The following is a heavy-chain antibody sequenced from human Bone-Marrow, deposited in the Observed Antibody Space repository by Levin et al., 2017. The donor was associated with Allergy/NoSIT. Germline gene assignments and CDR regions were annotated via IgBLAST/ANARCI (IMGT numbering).Heavy chain of an antibody. CDR1: GGSFSTYV. J-gene: IGHJ6*02. D-gene: IGHD3/OR15-3a*01. Sequence: ASVKVSCKVSGGSFSTYVITWVRQAPGQGLEWLGGVIPMFATANYAQQFQGRVTITADESTRTVYMEMSSLRSEDSAMYYCAKTLYADGPPLGLGSHFYYYGLDVWGQGTTVTVSS. CDR2: VIPMFATA. CDR3: AKTLYADGPPLGLGSHFYYYGLDV. V-gene: IGHV1-69*13.